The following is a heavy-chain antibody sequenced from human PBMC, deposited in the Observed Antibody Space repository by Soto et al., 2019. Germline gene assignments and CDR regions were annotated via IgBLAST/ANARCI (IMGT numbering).Heavy chain of an antibody. V-gene: IGHV3-7*05. CDR1: GFTFSTFW. J-gene: IGHJ4*02. CDR3: TRHDDSSSSFVG. CDR2: IKEDGGDK. Sequence: GGSLRLSCVASGFTFSTFWMSWVRQAPGEGLEWVANIKEDGGDKNYVDSVKGRFTISRDDSKNTAYLQMNSLKTEDTAVYYCTRHDDSSSSFVGWGQGTLVTVSS. D-gene: IGHD6-6*01.